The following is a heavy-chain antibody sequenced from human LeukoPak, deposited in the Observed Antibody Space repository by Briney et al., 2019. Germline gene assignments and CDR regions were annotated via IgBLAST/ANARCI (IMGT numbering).Heavy chain of an antibody. J-gene: IGHJ4*02. V-gene: IGHV3-30*03. Sequence: GGSLRLSCAASGFTFSSYGMHWVRQAPGKGLEWVAVISYDGSNKYYADSVKGRFTISRGNSKNTLYLQMNSLRAEDTAVYYCARDGGYRGYDADCWGQGTLVTVSS. CDR3: ARDGGYRGYDADC. CDR2: ISYDGSNK. CDR1: GFTFSSYG. D-gene: IGHD5-12*01.